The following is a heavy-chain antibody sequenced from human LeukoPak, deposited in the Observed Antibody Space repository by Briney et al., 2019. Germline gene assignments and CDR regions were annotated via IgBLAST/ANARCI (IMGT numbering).Heavy chain of an antibody. D-gene: IGHD2-2*01. V-gene: IGHV1-18*01. J-gene: IGHJ4*02. CDR2: ISAYNGNT. CDR1: GYTFTSYG. CDR3: ARDTPYCSSTSCYSDY. Sequence: ASVKVSCKAPGYTFTSYGISWVRQAPGQGLEWMGWISAYNGNTNYAQKLQGRVTMTTDTSTSTAYMELRSLRSDDTAVYYCARDTPYCSSTSCYSDYWGQGTLVTVSS.